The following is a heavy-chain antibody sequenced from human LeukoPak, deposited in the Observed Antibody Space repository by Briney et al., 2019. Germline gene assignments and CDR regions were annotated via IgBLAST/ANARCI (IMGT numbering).Heavy chain of an antibody. J-gene: IGHJ3*01. V-gene: IGHV3-7*04. CDR3: ARASGPAFDV. CDR2: IKPVGSEK. CDR1: GFTPSSYW. D-gene: IGHD1-26*01. Sequence: GCLSLSCAVSGFTPSSYWMKWIRQAPGEGLGWVANIKPVGSEKYYVDSAKGRFTTSRDNAKSSLYLQVTSLTAEDTAVYYCARASGPAFDVWGQGTMVTAAS.